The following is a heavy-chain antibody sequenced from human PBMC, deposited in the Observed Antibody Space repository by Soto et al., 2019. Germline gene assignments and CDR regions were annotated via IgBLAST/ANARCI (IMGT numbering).Heavy chain of an antibody. CDR3: ARDPVRGYSYGFYGMDV. CDR2: IIPIFGTA. CDR1: GGTFSSYA. Sequence: ASVKVSCKASGGTFSSYAISWVRQAPGQGLEWMGGIIPIFGTANYAQKFQGRVTITADKSTSTAYMELSSLRSEGTAVYYCARDPVRGYSYGFYGMDVWGQGTTVTVSS. J-gene: IGHJ6*02. V-gene: IGHV1-69*06. D-gene: IGHD5-18*01.